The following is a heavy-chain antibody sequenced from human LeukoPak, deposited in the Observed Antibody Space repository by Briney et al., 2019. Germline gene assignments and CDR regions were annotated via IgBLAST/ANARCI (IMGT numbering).Heavy chain of an antibody. CDR1: GFTFSNAW. CDR3: ARRSPYDSSGYYYGL. Sequence: GSLRLSCAASGFTFSNAWMSWIRQPPGKGLEWIGYIYYSGSTNYNPSLKSRVTISVDTSKNQFSLKLSSVTAADTAVYYCARRSPYDSSGYYYGLWGQGTLVTVSS. V-gene: IGHV4-59*08. J-gene: IGHJ4*02. CDR2: IYYSGST. D-gene: IGHD3-22*01.